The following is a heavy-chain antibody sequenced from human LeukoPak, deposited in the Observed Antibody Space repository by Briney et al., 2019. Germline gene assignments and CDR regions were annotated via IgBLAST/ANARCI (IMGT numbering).Heavy chain of an antibody. CDR2: IYSGGST. CDR3: ARDLRFGESDY. Sequence: GGSLRLSCAASGFTFSSYWMHWVRQSPGEGLVWVSVIYSGGSTYYADSVKGRFTISRDNSKNTLYLQMNSLRAEDTAVYYCARDLRFGESDYWGQGTLVTVSS. CDR1: GFTFSSYW. D-gene: IGHD3-10*01. V-gene: IGHV3-53*01. J-gene: IGHJ4*02.